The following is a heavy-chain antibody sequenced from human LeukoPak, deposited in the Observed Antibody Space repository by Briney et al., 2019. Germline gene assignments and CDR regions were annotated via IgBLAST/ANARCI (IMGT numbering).Heavy chain of an antibody. CDR2: IDSDGSNT. Sequence: AGSLSLSSSASGFTFSSYRMHWVPQAPGQGLMWVSRIDSDGSNTRYADSVKGPFTISRDNAKNTLYLQMNSLRAEDTAVYYCARPLYATSGYYFLWGQGTLVTVSS. J-gene: IGHJ4*02. CDR3: ARPLYATSGYYFL. D-gene: IGHD3-22*01. V-gene: IGHV3-74*01. CDR1: GFTFSSYR.